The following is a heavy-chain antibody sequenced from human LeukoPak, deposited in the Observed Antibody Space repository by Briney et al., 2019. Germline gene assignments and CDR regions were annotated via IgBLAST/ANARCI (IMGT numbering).Heavy chain of an antibody. CDR1: GYTFTSYG. V-gene: IGHV1-18*01. Sequence: ASVKVSCKASGYTFTSYGISWVRQAPGQGLEWMGWISAYNGNTNYAQKLQGRVTMTTDTSTSTAYMELRSLRSDDTAVYYCARLDTAEYYYYGMDVWGQGTTVTVSS. CDR2: ISAYNGNT. D-gene: IGHD5-18*01. J-gene: IGHJ6*02. CDR3: ARLDTAEYYYYGMDV.